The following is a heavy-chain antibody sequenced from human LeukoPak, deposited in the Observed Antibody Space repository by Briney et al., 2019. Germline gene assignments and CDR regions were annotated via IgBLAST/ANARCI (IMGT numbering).Heavy chain of an antibody. CDR3: ATESDGGAFDV. CDR2: IIPMFGTA. D-gene: IGHD3-10*01. Sequence: ASVKVSCKVSGYTLTELSMHWVRQAPGQGLEWMGGIIPMFGTANYAQKFQGRVNITADESTSTAFMELSSLTSEDTTIYYCATESDGGAFDVWGQGTMVSVSS. V-gene: IGHV1-69*13. J-gene: IGHJ3*01. CDR1: GYTLTELS.